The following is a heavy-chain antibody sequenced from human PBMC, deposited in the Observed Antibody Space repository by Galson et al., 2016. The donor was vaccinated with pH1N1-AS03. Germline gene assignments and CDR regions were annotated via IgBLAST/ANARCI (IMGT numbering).Heavy chain of an antibody. CDR3: SRDPRTAFDI. J-gene: IGHJ3*02. Sequence: SLRLSCAASGFTFTDYYMSWIRQAPGKGLVWVSGINSDGSGTMYADSAKGRFTISRDNAKNTLYLQMNSLRAEDTAIYYCSRDPRTAFDIWGQGTTVTVSS. CDR1: GFTFTDYY. CDR2: INSDGSGT. V-gene: IGHV3-74*03.